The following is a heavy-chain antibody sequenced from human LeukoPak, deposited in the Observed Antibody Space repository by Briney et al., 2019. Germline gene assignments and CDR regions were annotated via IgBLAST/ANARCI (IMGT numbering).Heavy chain of an antibody. J-gene: IGHJ4*02. Sequence: ASVKVSCKASGYTFTGYYMHWVRQAPGQGLEWMGWINPNSGGTNYAQKFQDRVTMTRDTSISTAYMELSRLRSDDTAVYYCARDRGPDSSGYENDYWGQGTLVTVSS. D-gene: IGHD3-22*01. V-gene: IGHV1-2*02. CDR3: ARDRGPDSSGYENDY. CDR1: GYTFTGYY. CDR2: INPNSGGT.